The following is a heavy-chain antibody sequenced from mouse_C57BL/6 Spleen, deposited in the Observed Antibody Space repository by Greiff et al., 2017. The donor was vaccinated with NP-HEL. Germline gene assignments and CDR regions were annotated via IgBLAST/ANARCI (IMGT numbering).Heavy chain of an antibody. CDR1: GFTFSSYA. Sequence: EVKLVESGEGLVKPGGSLKLSCAASGFTFSSYAMSWVRQTPEKRLEWVAYISSGGDYIYYADTVKGRFTISRDNARNTLYLQMSSLKSEDTAMYYWTRDYYTGYFDGWGTGTTVTVSS. J-gene: IGHJ1*03. CDR2: ISSGGDYI. D-gene: IGHD1-1*01. V-gene: IGHV5-9-1*02. CDR3: TRDYYTGYFDG.